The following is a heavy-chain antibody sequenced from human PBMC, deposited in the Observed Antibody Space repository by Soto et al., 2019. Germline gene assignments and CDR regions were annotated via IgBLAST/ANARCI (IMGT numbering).Heavy chain of an antibody. CDR3: ARDILSGYSRYDI. V-gene: IGHV1-3*01. D-gene: IGHD3-9*01. CDR2: INAGNGNT. CDR1: GYTFTGYA. Sequence: ASVKVSCKASGYTFTGYAMHWVRQAPGQRLEWMGWINAGNGNTKYSQKFQGRVTITRDTSASIGYMDLNSLTSEDTAVYYCARDILSGYSRYDIWGQGTLVTVSS. J-gene: IGHJ4*02.